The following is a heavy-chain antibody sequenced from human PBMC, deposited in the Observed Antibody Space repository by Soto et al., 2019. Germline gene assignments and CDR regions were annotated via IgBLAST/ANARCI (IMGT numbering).Heavy chain of an antibody. CDR3: ANYVPLGVVIS. D-gene: IGHD3-3*01. V-gene: IGHV3-23*01. J-gene: IGHJ4*02. CDR1: GFTFSSYA. CDR2: ISGSGGST. Sequence: EVQLLESGGGLVQPGGSLRLSCAASGFTFSSYAMSWVRQAPGKGPEWVSAISGSGGSTYYADSVKGRFTISRDNAKNTLYLQMNSLRAEDTAVYYCANYVPLGVVISWGQGTLVTVSS.